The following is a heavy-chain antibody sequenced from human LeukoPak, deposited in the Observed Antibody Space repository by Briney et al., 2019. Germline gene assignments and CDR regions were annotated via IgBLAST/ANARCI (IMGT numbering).Heavy chain of an antibody. Sequence: PGGSLRLSCAASGFTFSTYAMSWVRQAPGKGLEWVSAISGRGVSTSYADSVRGRFTISRDNSKNTLYLQMNSLRAEDTAVYYCARDQFPRDYYGMDVWGQGTTVTVSS. CDR1: GFTFSTYA. V-gene: IGHV3-23*01. CDR3: ARDQFPRDYYGMDV. J-gene: IGHJ6*02. CDR2: ISGRGVST. D-gene: IGHD2-21*01.